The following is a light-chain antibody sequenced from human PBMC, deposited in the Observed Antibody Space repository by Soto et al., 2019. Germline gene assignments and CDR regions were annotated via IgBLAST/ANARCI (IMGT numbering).Light chain of an antibody. CDR3: HQYDNAPQT. CDR1: QTLSRTY. CDR2: GAS. Sequence: EIVLMQSPSTLSLSPGERATLSCRASQTLSRTYIAWYQQKPGQAPRVLIYGASKRATGIPDRFSGSGSGTDFSLTISRLEPEDFAVYYCHQYDNAPQTYGQGTKVEIK. V-gene: IGKV3-20*01. J-gene: IGKJ2*01.